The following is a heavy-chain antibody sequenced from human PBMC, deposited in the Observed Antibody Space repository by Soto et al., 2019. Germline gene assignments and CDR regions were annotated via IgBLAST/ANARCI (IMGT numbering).Heavy chain of an antibody. CDR3: ASTGRYDYGDYPTSFDY. J-gene: IGHJ4*02. CDR2: IYYSGST. V-gene: IGHV4-30-4*01. Sequence: QVQLQESGPGLVKPSQTLSLTCTVSGGSISSGDYYWSWIRQPPGKGLEWIGYIYYSGSTYYNPSLQSRVTISVDTSKNQFSLKLSSVTAADTAVYYCASTGRYDYGDYPTSFDYWGQGTLVTVSS. CDR1: GGSISSGDYY. D-gene: IGHD4-17*01.